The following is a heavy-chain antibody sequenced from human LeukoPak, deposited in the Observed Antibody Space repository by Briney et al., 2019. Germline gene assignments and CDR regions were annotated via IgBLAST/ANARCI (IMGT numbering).Heavy chain of an antibody. V-gene: IGHV4-39*07. J-gene: IGHJ2*01. CDR3: ARGVLVWFGRHRNWYFDL. CDR2: ISYSGST. Sequence: SETLSLTCTVSGGSISSSSYYWGWIRRPPGKGLEWIGSISYSGSTYQNPSLKSRVSTSVDMSKNQFSLKLNSVTAADTAVYYCARGVLVWFGRHRNWYFDLWGRGTLVTVSS. CDR1: GGSISSSSYY. D-gene: IGHD3-10*01.